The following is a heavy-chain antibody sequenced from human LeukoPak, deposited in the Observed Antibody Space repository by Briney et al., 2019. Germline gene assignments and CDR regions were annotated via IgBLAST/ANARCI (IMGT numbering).Heavy chain of an antibody. CDR3: ARYCSGGSCFVGIDY. CDR1: GFTFSSYE. CDR2: ISSSGNTI. Sequence: PGGSLSLSCAASGFTFSSYEMKWVRQAPGKGLEWISYISSSGNTIYYADSVKGRFTISRDNAKNSLYLQMNSLRAEDTAVYYCARYCSGGSCFVGIDYWGQGTLVTVSS. D-gene: IGHD2-15*01. J-gene: IGHJ4*02. V-gene: IGHV3-48*03.